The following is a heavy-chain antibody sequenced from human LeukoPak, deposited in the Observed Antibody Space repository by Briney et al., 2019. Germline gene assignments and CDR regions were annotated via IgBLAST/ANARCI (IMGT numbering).Heavy chain of an antibody. J-gene: IGHJ5*02. CDR3: TRHMYSSSSNWFDP. CDR1: GFTFSGSA. D-gene: IGHD6-6*01. CDR2: IRSKAKSYTT. V-gene: IGHV3-73*01. Sequence: GGSLRLSCAASGFTFSGSAMHWVRQASGKGLEWVGRIRSKAKSYTTAYAASVKGRFTRSRDDSKNTAYLQMNSLKTEDTAVYYCTRHMYSSSSNWFDPWGQGTLVTVSS.